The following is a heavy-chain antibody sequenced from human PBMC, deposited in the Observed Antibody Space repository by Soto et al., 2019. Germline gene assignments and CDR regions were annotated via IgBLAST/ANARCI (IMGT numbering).Heavy chain of an antibody. CDR2: IYYSGST. Sequence: SETLSLTCTVSGGSISSSSYYWGWIRQPPGKGLEWIGSIYYSGSTYYNPSLKSRVTISVDTSKNQFSLKLSSVTAADTAVYYCARTHCSSTSCSSMSLDWGNDYYYYYGMDVWGQGTTVTVSS. CDR3: ARTHCSSTSCSSMSLDWGNDYYYYYGMDV. J-gene: IGHJ6*02. CDR1: GGSISSSSYY. V-gene: IGHV4-39*01. D-gene: IGHD2-2*01.